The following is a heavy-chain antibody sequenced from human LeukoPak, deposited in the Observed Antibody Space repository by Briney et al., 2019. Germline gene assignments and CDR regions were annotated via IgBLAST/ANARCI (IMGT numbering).Heavy chain of an antibody. V-gene: IGHV3-30*18. D-gene: IGHD3-9*01. CDR2: ISYDGSNK. CDR3: ANLGPTLRYFDWFSPGYGMDV. Sequence: GGSLRLSCAASGFTFSSYGMHWVRQAPGKGLEWVAVISYDGSNKYYADSVKGRFTISRDNSKNTLYLQMNSLRAEDTAVYYCANLGPTLRYFDWFSPGYGMDVWGQGTTLTVSS. J-gene: IGHJ6*02. CDR1: GFTFSSYG.